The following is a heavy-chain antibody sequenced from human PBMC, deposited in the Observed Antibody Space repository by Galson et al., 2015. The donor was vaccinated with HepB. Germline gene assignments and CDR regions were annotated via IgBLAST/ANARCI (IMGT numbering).Heavy chain of an antibody. Sequence: SVKVSCKASGYTFTTYAMHWVRQAPGQRLEWMGWINAGNGNTKYSQKFQGRVTITRDTSASTAYMELSSLRSEDTAVYYCARDRPDIVGAQGYYYYYGMDVWGQGTTVTVSS. D-gene: IGHD1-26*01. CDR1: GYTFTTYA. CDR3: ARDRPDIVGAQGYYYYYGMDV. CDR2: INAGNGNT. J-gene: IGHJ6*02. V-gene: IGHV1-3*01.